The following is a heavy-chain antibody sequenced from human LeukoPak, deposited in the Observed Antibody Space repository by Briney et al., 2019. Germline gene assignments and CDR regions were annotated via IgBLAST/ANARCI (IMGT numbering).Heavy chain of an antibody. V-gene: IGHV3-15*01. CDR3: TTGALWFGEKLGGSP. CDR2: VKSKADGGTT. J-gene: IGHJ5*02. CDR1: GFTFSNAW. D-gene: IGHD3-10*01. Sequence: GGSLRLSCAASGFTFSNAWMTWVRQAPGKGLEWVGRVKSKADGGTTDYAAPVKGRFSISRDDSKNTLYLQMNSLKTEDTAVYYRTTGALWFGEKLGGSPWGQGTLVTVSS.